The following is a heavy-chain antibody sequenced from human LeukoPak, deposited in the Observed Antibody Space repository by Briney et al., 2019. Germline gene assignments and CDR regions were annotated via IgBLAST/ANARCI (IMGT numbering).Heavy chain of an antibody. V-gene: IGHV1-2*02. D-gene: IGHD1-26*01. Sequence: ASVKVSCKASGYTFTDYYIHWVRQAPGQGLEWLGWINPNSGGTHYVQKFQDRVTMTRDRSIRTAYMEVSRLGSDDTAEYYCATMGAKNFDHWGQGTLVTVSS. CDR3: ATMGAKNFDH. CDR2: INPNSGGT. CDR1: GYTFTDYY. J-gene: IGHJ4*02.